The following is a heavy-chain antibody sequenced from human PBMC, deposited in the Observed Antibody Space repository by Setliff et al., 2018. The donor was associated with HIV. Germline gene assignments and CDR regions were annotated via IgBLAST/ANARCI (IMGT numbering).Heavy chain of an antibody. J-gene: IGHJ4*01. V-gene: IGHV1-18*01. CDR3: ARGSAPNIVVAASLDI. CDR2: ISTYSGKT. Sequence: ASVKVSCKASGYNFITFGINWVRQAPGQGLEWMGRISTYSGKTDDAEKFQGRLTMTMDTSTRTVFMELRRLTLDVTSVYYCARGSAPNIVVAASLDIWGQGTLVTVSS. CDR1: GYNFITFG. D-gene: IGHD6-19*01.